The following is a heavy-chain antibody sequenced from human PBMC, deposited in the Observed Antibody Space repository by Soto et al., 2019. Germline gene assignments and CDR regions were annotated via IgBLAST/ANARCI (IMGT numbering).Heavy chain of an antibody. V-gene: IGHV4-31*01. Sequence: QVQLQESGPGLVKPSQTLSLTCTVSGGSISSGGYYWSWIRQHPGKGLEWIGYIYYSGSTYYNPSLKIQVTISVDTSKNQFSLKLSSVTAADTAVYYCARDQGYYDILTGPPVGNGFDPWGQGTLVTVSS. CDR2: IYYSGST. J-gene: IGHJ5*02. CDR3: ARDQGYYDILTGPPVGNGFDP. CDR1: GGSISSGGYY. D-gene: IGHD3-9*01.